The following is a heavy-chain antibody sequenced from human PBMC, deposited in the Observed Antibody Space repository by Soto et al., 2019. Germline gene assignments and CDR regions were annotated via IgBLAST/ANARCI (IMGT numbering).Heavy chain of an antibody. CDR2: ISAHNGNT. V-gene: IGHV1-18*01. CDR3: ARDLDSSGYYGF. J-gene: IGHJ4*02. CDR1: GYTFITYG. Sequence: QVQLVQSGAEVKKPGASVKVSCKASGYTFITYGISWVRQAPGQGREWMGWISAHNGNTNYVQKLQGRVTMTTDTSTSTAYMELRNLRSDDKAGYYCARDLDSSGYYGFWGQGTLVTVSS. D-gene: IGHD3-22*01.